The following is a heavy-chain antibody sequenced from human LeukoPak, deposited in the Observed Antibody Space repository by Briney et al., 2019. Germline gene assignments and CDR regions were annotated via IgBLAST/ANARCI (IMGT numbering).Heavy chain of an antibody. Sequence: PGGSLRLSCTASGFTFSSYAMSWVRQAPGKGLEWVSAISGSGGSTYYADSVKGRFTISRDNSKNTLYLQMNSLRAEDTAVYYCAKYYYGSGSSYFDYWGQGTLVAVSS. V-gene: IGHV3-23*01. CDR2: ISGSGGST. D-gene: IGHD3-10*01. J-gene: IGHJ4*02. CDR3: AKYYYGSGSSYFDY. CDR1: GFTFSSYA.